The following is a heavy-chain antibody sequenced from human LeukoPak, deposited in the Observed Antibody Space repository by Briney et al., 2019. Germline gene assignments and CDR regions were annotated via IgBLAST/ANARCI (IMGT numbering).Heavy chain of an antibody. CDR1: RYTFTGYY. CDR2: INPNSGGT. V-gene: IGHV1-2*06. J-gene: IGHJ4*02. Sequence: ASVKVSCKASRYTFTGYYMHWVRQAPGQGLEWMGRINPNSGGTNYAQKFQGRVTMTRDTSISTAYMELSRLRSDDTAVYYCARSPRRTVLLWFGDWGQGTLVTVSS. CDR3: ARSPRRTVLLWFGD. D-gene: IGHD3-10*01.